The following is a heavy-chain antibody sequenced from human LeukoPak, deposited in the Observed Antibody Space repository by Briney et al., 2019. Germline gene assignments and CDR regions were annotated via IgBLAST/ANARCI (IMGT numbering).Heavy chain of an antibody. CDR2: IKQDGSEK. CDR3: ARDLFRDGYNYDYFDY. Sequence: GGSLRLSCAASGFTFRNYLMNWVRQAPGRGLEWVATIKQDGSEKYYVESVRGRFTISRDNAEHSVYLQMNSLRAEDTAVYYCARDLFRDGYNYDYFDYWGQGTLVTVSS. V-gene: IGHV3-7*01. D-gene: IGHD5-24*01. J-gene: IGHJ4*02. CDR1: GFTFRNYL.